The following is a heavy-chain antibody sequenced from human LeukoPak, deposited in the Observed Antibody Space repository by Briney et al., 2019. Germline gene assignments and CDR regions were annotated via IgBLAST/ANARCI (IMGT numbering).Heavy chain of an antibody. J-gene: IGHJ4*02. CDR1: GFTFSNYV. CDR2: ISGNSDGA. D-gene: IGHD3-22*01. V-gene: IGHV3-23*01. CDR3: ARSERITMIVVVYDY. Sequence: GGSLRLSCAASGFTFSNYVMGWVRQAPGKGLEWVSAISGNSDGADYADSVRGRFTISRDNSKNTLYQQMNSLRAEDTAVYYCARSERITMIVVVYDYWGQGTLVTVSS.